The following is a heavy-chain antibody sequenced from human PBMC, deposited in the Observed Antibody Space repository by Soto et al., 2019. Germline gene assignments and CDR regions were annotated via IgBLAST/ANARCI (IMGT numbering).Heavy chain of an antibody. CDR2: ISYDGSNK. V-gene: IGHV3-30-3*01. CDR3: ARDETWIQLWFFDY. CDR1: GFTFSSYA. Sequence: QVPLVESGGGVVQPGRSLRLSCAASGFTFSSYAMHWVRQAPGKGLEWVAVISYDGSNKYYADSVKGRFTISRDNSKNTLYLQMNSLRAEDTAVYYCARDETWIQLWFFDYWGQGTLVTVSS. D-gene: IGHD5-18*01. J-gene: IGHJ4*02.